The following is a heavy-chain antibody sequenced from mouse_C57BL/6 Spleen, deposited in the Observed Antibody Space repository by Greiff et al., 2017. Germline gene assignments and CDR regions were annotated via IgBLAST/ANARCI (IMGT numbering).Heavy chain of an antibody. J-gene: IGHJ3*01. CDR1: GFTFTDYY. D-gene: IGHD2-5*01. V-gene: IGHV7-3*01. CDR2: IRNKANGYTS. CDR3: ARSDASACYSNWAWFAY. Sequence: DVKLVESGGGLVQPGGSLSLSCAASGFTFTDYYMSWVRQPPGKALEWLGFIRNKANGYTSEYSASVKGRFTISRDNSQSILYLQMDALRAEDSATYYCARSDASACYSNWAWFAYWGQGTRVTVSA.